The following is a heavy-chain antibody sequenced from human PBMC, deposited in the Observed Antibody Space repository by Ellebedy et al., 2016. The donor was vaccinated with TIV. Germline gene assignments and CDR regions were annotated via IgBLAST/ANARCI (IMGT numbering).Heavy chain of an antibody. J-gene: IGHJ6*02. Sequence: SQTLSLTXXISGDSVSSNSVAWNWIRQSPSRGLEWLGRTYFRSKWHNDYALSVKSRITINPDTSKNQFSLQLNSVTPADTAVYYCAREPRNWDQPLYYYFAMDVWGQGTTVTVSS. CDR2: TYFRSKWHN. V-gene: IGHV6-1*01. CDR1: GDSVSSNSVA. D-gene: IGHD7-27*01. CDR3: AREPRNWDQPLYYYFAMDV.